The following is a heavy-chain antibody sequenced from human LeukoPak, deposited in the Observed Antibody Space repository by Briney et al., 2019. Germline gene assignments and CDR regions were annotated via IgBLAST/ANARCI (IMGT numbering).Heavy chain of an antibody. CDR2: ISSNGGST. Sequence: PWGSLRLSCSASGFTFSSYAMHWVRQAPGKGLEYVSAISSNGGSTYYADSVKGRFTISRDNSKNTLYLQMSSLTAADTAVYYCVKDPNSTVTHGDDWGQGTMVTVSS. CDR1: GFTFSSYA. V-gene: IGHV3-64D*09. D-gene: IGHD4-17*01. CDR3: VKDPNSTVTHGDD. J-gene: IGHJ4*02.